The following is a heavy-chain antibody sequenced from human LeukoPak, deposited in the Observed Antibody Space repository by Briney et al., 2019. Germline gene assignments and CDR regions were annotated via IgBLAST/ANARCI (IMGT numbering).Heavy chain of an antibody. CDR3: VRSGGRGGGV. CDR2: MYYGGST. D-gene: IGHD6-25*01. J-gene: IGHJ4*02. V-gene: IGHV4-59*13. CDR1: GGSINPYY. Sequence: SETLSLTCTVSGGSINPYYWSWNRQPPGKGLEWIGYMYYGGSTNYNPSLKSRVTISLDTSKNQFFLKLNSVTAADTAVYYCVRSGGRGGGVWGQGTLATVSS.